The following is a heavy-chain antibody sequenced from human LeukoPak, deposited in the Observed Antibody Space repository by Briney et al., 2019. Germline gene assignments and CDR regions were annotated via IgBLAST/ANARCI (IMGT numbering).Heavy chain of an antibody. CDR3: ARLPGYCTGGSCYFDY. J-gene: IGHJ4*02. D-gene: IGHD2-15*01. CDR2: ICPGDSDT. CDR1: GYSFTNYW. V-gene: IGHV5-51*01. Sequence: GESLKISCKGSGYSFTNYWIGWVRQMPEKALEWMGMICPGDSDTRYSPSFQGQVTFSADKSISTTYLQWSSMKASDTAMYYCARLPGYCTGGSCYFDYWGQGTLVTVSS.